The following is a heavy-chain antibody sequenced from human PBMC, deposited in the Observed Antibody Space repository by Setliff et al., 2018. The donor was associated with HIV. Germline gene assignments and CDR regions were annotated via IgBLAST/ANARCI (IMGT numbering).Heavy chain of an antibody. CDR1: GGSFSGYY. CDR2: IYNSGST. V-gene: IGHV4-4*08. CDR3: AREKYGDKFDY. D-gene: IGHD2-8*01. Sequence: PSETLSLTCSVSGGSFSGYYWSWIRQPPGKGLEWIGYIYIYNSGSTNYNPSLTSRVTMTRDTSTGTVYMDLRSLRSDDTAMYYCAREKYGDKFDYWGQGTLVTVSS. J-gene: IGHJ4*02.